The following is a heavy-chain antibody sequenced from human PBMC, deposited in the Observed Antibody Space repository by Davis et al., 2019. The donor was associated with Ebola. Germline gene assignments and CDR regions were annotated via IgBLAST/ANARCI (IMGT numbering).Heavy chain of an antibody. CDR3: ASPSPVYGSGSYFDY. CDR2: IFSNDEK. V-gene: IGHV2-26*01. CDR1: GFSLSNARMG. J-gene: IGHJ4*02. Sequence: SGPTLVKPTETLTLTCTVSGFSLSNARMGVSWIRQPPGKALEWLAHIFSNDEKSYSTSLKSRLTISKDTSKSQVVLTMTNMDPVDTATYYCASPSPVYGSGSYFDYWGQGTLVTVSS. D-gene: IGHD3-10*01.